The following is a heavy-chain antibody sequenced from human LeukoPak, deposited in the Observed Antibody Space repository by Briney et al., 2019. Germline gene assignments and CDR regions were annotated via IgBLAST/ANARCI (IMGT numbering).Heavy chain of an antibody. CDR1: GGSISSGSYC. J-gene: IGHJ4*02. CDR2: IYTSGST. Sequence: SETLSLTCTVSGGSISSGSYCWSWIRQPAGKGLEWIARIYTSGSTDYNPSLKSRVTISVDTSKNQFSLKLSSVTAADTAVYYCAREMWGYDSSGYYYYFDYWGQGTLVTVSS. V-gene: IGHV4-61*02. D-gene: IGHD3-22*01. CDR3: AREMWGYDSSGYYYYFDY.